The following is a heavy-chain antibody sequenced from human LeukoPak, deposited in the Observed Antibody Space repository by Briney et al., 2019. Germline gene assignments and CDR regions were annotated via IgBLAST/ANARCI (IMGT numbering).Heavy chain of an antibody. V-gene: IGHV3-23*01. Sequence: PGGSLRLSCAVSGITLSNYGMSWVRQAPGKGLEWVAGMSGGGGSTNYADSVKGRFTISRDNPKNTLYLQMNSLRAEDTAVYFCAKRGVVIRVILVGFHKEAYYFDSWGQGALVTVSS. D-gene: IGHD3-22*01. CDR1: GITLSNYG. J-gene: IGHJ4*02. CDR2: MSGGGGST. CDR3: AKRGVVIRVILVGFHKEAYYFDS.